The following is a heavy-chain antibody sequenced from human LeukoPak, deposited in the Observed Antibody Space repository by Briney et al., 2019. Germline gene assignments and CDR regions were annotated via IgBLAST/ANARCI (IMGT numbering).Heavy chain of an antibody. CDR3: ARLNGYIDS. CDR1: GYTFTSQW. J-gene: IGHJ5*01. D-gene: IGHD5-24*01. CDR2: VFPRDSDT. V-gene: IGHV5-51*01. Sequence: LXISCKGYGYTFTSQWIGWVRQVPGKGLEWMGIVFPRDSDTRDSPSFQGRVTISVDKSINSAYLQWTSLKASDTAIYYCARLNGYIDSWGQGTQVTVSS.